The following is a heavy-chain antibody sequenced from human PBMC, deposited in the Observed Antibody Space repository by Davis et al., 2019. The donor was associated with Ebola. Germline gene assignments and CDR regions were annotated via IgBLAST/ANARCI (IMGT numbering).Heavy chain of an antibody. J-gene: IGHJ5*02. CDR1: GGSFSGYY. D-gene: IGHD3-9*01. CDR3: ARDPRADILTGYYTNWFDP. Sequence: PSETLSLTCAVYGGSFSGYYWSWIRQPPGKGLEWIGEINHSGSTNYNPSLKSRVTISVDTSKNQFSLKLSSVTAADTAVYYCARDPRADILTGYYTNWFDPWGQGTLVTVSS. V-gene: IGHV4-34*01. CDR2: INHSGST.